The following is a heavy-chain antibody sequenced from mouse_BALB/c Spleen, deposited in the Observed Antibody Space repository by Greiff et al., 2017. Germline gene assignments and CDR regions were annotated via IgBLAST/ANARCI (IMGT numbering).Heavy chain of an antibody. CDR2: IDPANGNT. Sequence: VQLKQSGAELVKPGASVKLSCTASGFNIKDTYMHWVKQRPEQGLEWIGRIDPANGNTKYDPKFQGKATITADTSSNTAYLQLSSLTSEDTAVYYCASNRYEGAMDYWGQGTLVTVSA. J-gene: IGHJ3*01. CDR3: ASNRYEGAMDY. D-gene: IGHD2-14*01. CDR1: GFNIKDTY. V-gene: IGHV14-3*02.